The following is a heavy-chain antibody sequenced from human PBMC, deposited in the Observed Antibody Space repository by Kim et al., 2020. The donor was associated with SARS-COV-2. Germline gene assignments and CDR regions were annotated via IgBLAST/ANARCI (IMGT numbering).Heavy chain of an antibody. CDR2: VLYTGST. CDR1: GDSINYYY. Sequence: SETLSLTCTVSGDSINYYYWSWLRQPPGGGLEWLGYVLYTGSTKYNPPLHGRVTMSLDTSKDQISLKLASVTAADTAVYYCARQREKWRLEYYFDYWGQGSLVTVSS. D-gene: IGHD2-21*01. V-gene: IGHV4-59*08. J-gene: IGHJ4*02. CDR3: ARQREKWRLEYYFDY.